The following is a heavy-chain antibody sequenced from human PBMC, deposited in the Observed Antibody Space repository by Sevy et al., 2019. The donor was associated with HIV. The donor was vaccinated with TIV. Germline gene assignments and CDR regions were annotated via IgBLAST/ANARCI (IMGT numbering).Heavy chain of an antibody. Sequence: ASVKVSCKASGGTFSSYAISWVRQAPGQGLEWMGGIIPIFGTANYAQKFQGRVTITADESTSTAYMGLSSLRSEDTAVYYCAGDHKGGASFQTPSVWGQGTLVTVSS. J-gene: IGHJ4*02. CDR3: AGDHKGGASFQTPSV. D-gene: IGHD1-26*01. CDR2: IIPIFGTA. V-gene: IGHV1-69*13. CDR1: GGTFSSYA.